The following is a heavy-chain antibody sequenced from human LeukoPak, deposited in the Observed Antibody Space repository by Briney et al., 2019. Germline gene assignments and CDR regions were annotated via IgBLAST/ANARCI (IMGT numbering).Heavy chain of an antibody. V-gene: IGHV4-34*01. CDR1: GGSFSGYY. J-gene: IGHJ2*01. Sequence: SETLSLTCVVSGGSFSGYYWSWIRQAPGKGLEWIGEIHHRGATNYKPSLRSRVTISGDTSKNQFSLTLTSVTAADTAVYYCARGILGYYYFDLWGRGTLVTVSS. CDR3: ARGILGYYYFDL. CDR2: IHHRGAT. D-gene: IGHD3-22*01.